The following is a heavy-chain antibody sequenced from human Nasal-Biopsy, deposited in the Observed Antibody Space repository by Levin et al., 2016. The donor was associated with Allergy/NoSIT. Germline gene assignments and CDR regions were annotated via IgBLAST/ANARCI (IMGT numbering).Heavy chain of an antibody. CDR2: IWYDGSNK. V-gene: IGHV3-33*01. D-gene: IGHD3-3*01. Sequence: GESLKISCAASGFTFSSYGMHWVRQAPGKGLEWVAVIWYDGSNKYYADSVKGRFTISRDNSKNTLYLQMNSLRAEDTAVYYCARDLKRYDFWSGFELVYGMDVWGQGTTVTVSS. CDR3: ARDLKRYDFWSGFELVYGMDV. J-gene: IGHJ6*02. CDR1: GFTFSSYG.